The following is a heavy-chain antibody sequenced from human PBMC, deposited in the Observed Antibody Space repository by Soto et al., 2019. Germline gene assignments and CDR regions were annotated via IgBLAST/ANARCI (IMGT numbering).Heavy chain of an antibody. CDR3: VSWLSDHFDY. J-gene: IGHJ4*02. CDR1: GFTFRNHA. D-gene: IGHD5-12*01. V-gene: IGHV3-23*01. Sequence: GGSLRLSCAASGFTFRNHAMTWVRQAPGTGLEWVSTLNLDGSNTHYADSVKGRFTISRDNSRNTLYLQMNSLRAADTALYYCVSWLSDHFDYWGQGTPVTVSS. CDR2: LNLDGSNT.